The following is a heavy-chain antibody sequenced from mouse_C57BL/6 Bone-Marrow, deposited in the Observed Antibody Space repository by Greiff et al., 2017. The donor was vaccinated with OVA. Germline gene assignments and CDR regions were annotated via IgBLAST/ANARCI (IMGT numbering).Heavy chain of an antibody. CDR1: GFSLTSYG. Sequence: VQGVESGPGLVQPSQSLSITCTVSGFSLTSYGVHWVRQPPGKGLEWLGVIWSGGSTDYNAAFISRLSISKDNSKSQVFFKMNSLQADDTAIYYCALRLTTVASYAMDYWGQGTSVTVSS. CDR3: ALRLTTVASYAMDY. D-gene: IGHD1-1*01. J-gene: IGHJ4*01. V-gene: IGHV2-4*01. CDR2: IWSGGST.